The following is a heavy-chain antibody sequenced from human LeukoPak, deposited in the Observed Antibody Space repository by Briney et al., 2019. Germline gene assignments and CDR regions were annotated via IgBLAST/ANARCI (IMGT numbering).Heavy chain of an antibody. CDR2: ISTSSGRT. V-gene: IGHV3-23*01. D-gene: IGHD4-17*01. CDR3: AKERGYSGDPQDFDY. J-gene: IGHJ4*02. Sequence: GGSLRLSCAASGFTFSSHVISWVRQAPGKGLEWVSAISTSSGRTYYADSVKGRFSISRDNSKNTLYLQINSLRAEDTAVYYCAKERGYSGDPQDFDYWGQGTLVTVSS. CDR1: GFTFSSHV.